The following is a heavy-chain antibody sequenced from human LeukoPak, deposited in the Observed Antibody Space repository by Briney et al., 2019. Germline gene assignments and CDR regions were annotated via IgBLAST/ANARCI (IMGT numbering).Heavy chain of an antibody. V-gene: IGHV3-23*01. D-gene: IGHD2-2*01. CDR1: GFTFSSYA. CDR3: AKRDIVVVPAANIDY. CDR2: ISGSGGST. Sequence: GGSLRVSCAASGFTFSSYAMSWVRQAPGKGLEWVSAISGSGGSTYYADSVKGRFTISRDNSKNTLYLQMNSLRAEDTAVYYCAKRDIVVVPAANIDYWGQGTLVTVSS. J-gene: IGHJ4*02.